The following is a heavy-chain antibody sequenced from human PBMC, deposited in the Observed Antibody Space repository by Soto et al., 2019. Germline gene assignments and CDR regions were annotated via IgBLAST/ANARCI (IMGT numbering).Heavy chain of an antibody. CDR2: IYYSGSS. D-gene: IGHD1-26*01. CDR1: GGSIGSGSYH. V-gene: IGHV4-31*03. J-gene: IGHJ4*02. CDR3: ARVEGSSYYFRHDC. Sequence: SETLSLTCTVSGGSIGSGSYHWSWIRQHPGKGLEWIGNIYYSGSSYYNPSLKSRATISIDTSKDQFSLRLGSVTAADTAVYYCARVEGSSYYFRHDCWGRGTLVTVS.